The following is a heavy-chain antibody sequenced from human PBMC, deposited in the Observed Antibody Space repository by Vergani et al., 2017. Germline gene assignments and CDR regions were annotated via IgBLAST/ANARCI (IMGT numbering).Heavy chain of an antibody. CDR2: LSTTGGA. D-gene: IGHD6-13*01. CDR3: AGDTHSWQRADR. V-gene: IGHV4-59*02. Sequence: QAQLQESGPGLVKPSETLSLTCHVFGVSVTDYNCNWIRQAPGKGLEWIGSLSTTGGATHASHKPSLKSRVSISVDTSKSQFSMRLTSVTAAGSAIYYCAGDTHSWQRADRWGQGLLVSVSS. CDR1: GVSVTDYN. J-gene: IGHJ5*02.